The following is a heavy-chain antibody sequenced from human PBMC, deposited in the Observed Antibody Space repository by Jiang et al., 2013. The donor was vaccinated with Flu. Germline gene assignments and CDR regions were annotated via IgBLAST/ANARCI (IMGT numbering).Heavy chain of an antibody. D-gene: IGHD3-10*01. CDR3: ARSLEGSITHVTPGY. Sequence: GAEVKKPGESLQISCKGSAHSFTYWIAWVRQMLGKGLEWMGIIYPGDSDTRYSPSFQGHVTISADKSISTAYLQWSSLKASDTAVYYCARSLEGSITHVTPGYWGQGTLVTVSS. CDR1: AHSFTYW. J-gene: IGHJ4*02. CDR2: IYPGDSDT. V-gene: IGHV5-51*03.